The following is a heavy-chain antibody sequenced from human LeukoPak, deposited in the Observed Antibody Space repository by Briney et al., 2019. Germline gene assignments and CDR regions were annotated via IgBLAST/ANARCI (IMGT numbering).Heavy chain of an antibody. CDR2: INHSGST. Sequence: PSETLSLTCAVYGGSFSGYYWSWIRQPPGKGLEWIGEINHSGSTNYNPSLKSRVTISVDTSKNQFSLKLSSVIAADTAVYFCARVRVHYFDYWGQGNLVTVSS. CDR1: GGSFSGYY. CDR3: ARVRVHYFDY. J-gene: IGHJ4*02. V-gene: IGHV4-34*01. D-gene: IGHD3-10*01.